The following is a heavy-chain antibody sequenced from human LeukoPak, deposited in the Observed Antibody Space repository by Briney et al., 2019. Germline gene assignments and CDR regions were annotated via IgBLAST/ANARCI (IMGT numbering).Heavy chain of an antibody. D-gene: IGHD2-2*02. V-gene: IGHV4-34*01. CDR3: ARGRGGDIVVVPAAILTNWFDP. J-gene: IGHJ5*02. CDR1: GGSFSGYY. Sequence: SETLSLTCAVYGGSFSGYYWSWIRQPPGKGLEWIGEINHSGSTNYNPSLKSRVTISVDTSKNQFSLKLSSVTAADTAVYYCARGRGGDIVVVPAAILTNWFDPWGQGTLVTVSS. CDR2: INHSGST.